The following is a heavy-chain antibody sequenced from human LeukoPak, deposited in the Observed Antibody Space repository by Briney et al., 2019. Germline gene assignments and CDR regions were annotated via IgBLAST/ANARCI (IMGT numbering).Heavy chain of an antibody. J-gene: IGHJ4*02. CDR1: GFTFSSYE. V-gene: IGHV3-48*03. Sequence: PGGSLRLSYAASGFTFSSYEMNWVRQAPGMGLEWVSYISSSGSTIYNADSVKGRFTISRDNAKNSLYLQMNSLRAEDTAVYYCARDGGDYGSGSYYAYWGQGTLVTVSS. D-gene: IGHD3-10*01. CDR3: ARDGGDYGSGSYYAY. CDR2: ISSSGSTI.